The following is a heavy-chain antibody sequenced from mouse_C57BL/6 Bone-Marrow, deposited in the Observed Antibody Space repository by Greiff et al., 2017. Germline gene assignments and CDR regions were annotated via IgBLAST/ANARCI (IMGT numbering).Heavy chain of an antibody. J-gene: IGHJ4*01. CDR3: ARRNYGNAMDY. D-gene: IGHD1-1*01. CDR2: ISNLAYSI. Sequence: DVQLVESGGGLVQPGGSLKLSCAASGFTFSDYGMAWVRQAPRKGPEWVAFISNLAYSIYYADTVTGRFTISRENAKNTLYLEMSSLRSEDTAMYYCARRNYGNAMDYWGQGTSVTVSS. V-gene: IGHV5-15*04. CDR1: GFTFSDYG.